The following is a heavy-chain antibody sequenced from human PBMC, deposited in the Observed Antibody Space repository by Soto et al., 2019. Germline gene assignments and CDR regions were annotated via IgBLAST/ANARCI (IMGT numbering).Heavy chain of an antibody. J-gene: IGHJ6*02. CDR3: AKTPPHYDFWSGYLDV. CDR1: GFTFSSYA. Sequence: LRLSCAASGFTFSSYAMSWVRQAPGKGLEWVSAISGSGGSTYYADSVKGRFTISRDNSKNTLYLQMNSLRAEDTAVYYCAKTPPHYDFWSGYLDVWGQGTTVTVSS. V-gene: IGHV3-23*01. D-gene: IGHD3-3*01. CDR2: ISGSGGST.